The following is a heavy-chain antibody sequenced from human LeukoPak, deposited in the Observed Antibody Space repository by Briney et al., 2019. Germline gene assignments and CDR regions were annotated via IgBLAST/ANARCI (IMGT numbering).Heavy chain of an antibody. CDR1: GYTFTGYY. CDR2: NNPNSGGT. V-gene: IGHV1-2*02. J-gene: IGHJ4*02. D-gene: IGHD6-13*01. CDR3: ARDLYGIAAAELSWVY. Sequence: GASVKVSCKASGYTFTGYYVHWVRQAPGQGLEWMGWNNPNSGGTNYAQKFQGRVTMTRDTSISTAYMELSRLRSDDTAVYYCARDLYGIAAAELSWVYWGQGTLVTVSS.